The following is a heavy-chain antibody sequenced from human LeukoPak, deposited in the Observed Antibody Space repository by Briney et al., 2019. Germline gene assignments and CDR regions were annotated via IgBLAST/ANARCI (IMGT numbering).Heavy chain of an antibody. CDR1: GGSFSGYY. Sequence: SETLSLTCAVYGGSFSGYYWSWIRQPPGKGLEWIGEINHSGSTNYNPSLKSRVTISVDTSKNQFSLKLSSVTAADTAVYYCARGYGVNPPGYWGQGTLVTVSS. CDR2: INHSGST. V-gene: IGHV4-34*01. J-gene: IGHJ4*02. CDR3: ARGYGVNPPGY. D-gene: IGHD4-17*01.